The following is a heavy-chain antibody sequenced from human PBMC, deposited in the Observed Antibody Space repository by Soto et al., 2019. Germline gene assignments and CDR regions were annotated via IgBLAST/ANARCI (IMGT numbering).Heavy chain of an antibody. CDR2: INPNSGGT. CDR1: GYTFTGYC. V-gene: IGHV1-2*04. Sequence: ASVKVSCKASGYTFTGYCMHWVRQAPGQGLEWMGWINPNSGGTNYAQKFQGWVTMTRDTSISTAYMELSRLRSDDTAVYYCARGYPGYSYGYRYAFDIWGQGTMVTVSS. J-gene: IGHJ3*02. CDR3: ARGYPGYSYGYRYAFDI. D-gene: IGHD5-18*01.